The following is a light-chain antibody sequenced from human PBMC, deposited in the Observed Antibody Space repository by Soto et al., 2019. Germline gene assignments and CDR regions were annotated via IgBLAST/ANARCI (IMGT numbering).Light chain of an antibody. CDR2: EVS. CDR1: SSDVGSYNR. Sequence: QSALTQPPSVSGSPGQSVTISCTGTSSDVGSYNRVSWYQQPPGTAPKLMIYEVSNRPSGVPDRFSGSKSGNTASLTISGLQPEDEADYYCNSYTSSNTYVFGTGTKVIVL. V-gene: IGLV2-18*02. J-gene: IGLJ1*01. CDR3: NSYTSSNTYV.